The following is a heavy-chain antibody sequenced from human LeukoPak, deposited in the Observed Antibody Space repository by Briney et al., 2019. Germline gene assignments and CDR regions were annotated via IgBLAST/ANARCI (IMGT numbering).Heavy chain of an antibody. V-gene: IGHV3-21*01. J-gene: IGHJ4*02. CDR2: VSSSSAYI. D-gene: IGHD5-24*01. CDR1: GFTFSSYP. CDR3: AREYGYNKRIDY. Sequence: GGSLRLSCAAFGFTFSSYPMTWVRQAPGRGLEWVASVSSSSAYIYYTNSVKGRFTVSRDNAGKSVYLQMNSLRAEDTALYFCAREYGYNKRIDYWGQGTLVTVSS.